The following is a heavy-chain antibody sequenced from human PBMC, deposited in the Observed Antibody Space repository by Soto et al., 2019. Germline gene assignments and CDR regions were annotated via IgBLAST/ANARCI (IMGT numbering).Heavy chain of an antibody. D-gene: IGHD4-4*01. V-gene: IGHV3-23*01. CDR3: AKTQYSNYVYYYYGMDV. CDR2: ISGSGGST. Sequence: GSLRLSCADSGFTVRSYAMSWVRQAPGKGLEWVSAISGSGGSTYYADSVKGRFTISRDNSKNTLYLQMNSLRAEDTAVYYCAKTQYSNYVYYYYGMDVWGQGTTVTVSS. J-gene: IGHJ6*02. CDR1: GFTVRSYA.